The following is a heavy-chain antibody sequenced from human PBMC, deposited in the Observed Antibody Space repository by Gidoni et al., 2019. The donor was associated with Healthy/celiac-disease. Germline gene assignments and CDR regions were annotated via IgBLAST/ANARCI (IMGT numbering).Heavy chain of an antibody. D-gene: IGHD2-15*01. Sequence: ISSSSYYWGWIRQPPGKGLELIGSIYYSGSTYYNPSLKSRVTISVDTSKNQFSLKLSSVTAADTAVYYCARHVRRWGDKLLINPFDYWGQGTLFTVSS. V-gene: IGHV4-39*01. CDR3: ARHVRRWGDKLLINPFDY. CDR2: IYYSGST. CDR1: ISSSSYY. J-gene: IGHJ4*02.